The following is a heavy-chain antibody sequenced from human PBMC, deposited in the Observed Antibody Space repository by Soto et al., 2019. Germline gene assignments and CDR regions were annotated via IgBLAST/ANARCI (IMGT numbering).Heavy chain of an antibody. Sequence: PGGSLRLSCAASGFTLSNTWMTWVRQAPGKGLEWVGRIKSKTEGGTTDYAAPVKGRFTISRDDSKNTLYLQMNSLNTEDTAVYYCSTYTYGYTHLWGQGALVTVSS. D-gene: IGHD5-18*01. V-gene: IGHV3-15*01. CDR2: IKSKTEGGTT. J-gene: IGHJ5*02. CDR3: STYTYGYTHL. CDR1: GFTLSNTW.